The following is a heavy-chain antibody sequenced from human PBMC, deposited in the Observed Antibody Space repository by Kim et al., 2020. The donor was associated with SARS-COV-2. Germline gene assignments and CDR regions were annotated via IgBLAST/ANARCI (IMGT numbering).Heavy chain of an antibody. Sequence: SETLSLTCTVSGGSISSGGYYWSWIRQHPGKGLEWIGYIYYSGSTYYNPSLKSRVTISVDTSKNQFSLKLSSVTAADTAVYYCARVERWCGRWISSSWCGGYIDYWGQGTLVTVSS. V-gene: IGHV4-31*03. D-gene: IGHD6-13*01. CDR1: GGSISSGGYY. J-gene: IGHJ4*02. CDR3: ARVERWCGRWISSSWCGGYIDY. CDR2: IYYSGST.